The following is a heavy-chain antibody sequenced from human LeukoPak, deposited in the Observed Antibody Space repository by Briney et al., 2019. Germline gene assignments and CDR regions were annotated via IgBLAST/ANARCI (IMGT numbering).Heavy chain of an antibody. V-gene: IGHV4-39*01. CDR1: GGSISSSSYY. D-gene: IGHD4-17*01. Sequence: KPSETLSLTCTVSGGSISSSSYYWGWIRQPPGKGLEWIGSIYYSGSTYYNPSLKSRVTISVDTSKNQFSLKLSSVTAADTAVYYCARHEDDYGEGDWFDPWGQGTLVTVSS. CDR2: IYYSGST. J-gene: IGHJ5*02. CDR3: ARHEDDYGEGDWFDP.